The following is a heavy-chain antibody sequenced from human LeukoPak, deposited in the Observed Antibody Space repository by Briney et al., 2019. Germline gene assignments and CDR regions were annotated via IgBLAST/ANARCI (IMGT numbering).Heavy chain of an antibody. CDR1: GYTFTGYY. J-gene: IGHJ6*03. Sequence: ASVKVSCKASGYTFTGYYLHWLLQAPGQGLEWMGWINPNNGGTKYAQKFQDRFTMTRDTSISTVYMELTRLRSDDTAVYYCARDPAHYYYLDVWGRGTTVTVSS. V-gene: IGHV1-2*02. CDR2: INPNNGGT. CDR3: ARDPAHYYYLDV.